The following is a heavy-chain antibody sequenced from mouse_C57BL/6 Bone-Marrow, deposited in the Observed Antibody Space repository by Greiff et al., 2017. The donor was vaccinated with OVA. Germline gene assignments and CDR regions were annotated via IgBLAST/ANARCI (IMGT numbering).Heavy chain of an antibody. Sequence: EVQVVESGGGLVKPGGSLKLSCAASGFTFSSYAMSWVRQTPEKRLEWVATISDGGSYTYSPDNVKGRFTISRDNAKNNLYLQMSHLKSEDTAMYYCARAVVATNWYFDDWGTGTTVTVSS. V-gene: IGHV5-4*01. D-gene: IGHD1-1*01. CDR3: ARAVVATNWYFDD. CDR2: ISDGGSYT. J-gene: IGHJ1*03. CDR1: GFTFSSYA.